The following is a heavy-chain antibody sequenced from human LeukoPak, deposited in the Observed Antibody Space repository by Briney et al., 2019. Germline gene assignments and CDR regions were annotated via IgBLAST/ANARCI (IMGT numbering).Heavy chain of an antibody. CDR3: ASTASDTAMADSYYFDY. CDR2: IIPIFGTA. Sequence: SVKVSCTASGGTFSSYAISWVRQAPGQGLEWMGGIIPIFGTANYAQKFQGRVTITADKSTSTAYMELSSLRSEDTAVYYCASTASDTAMADSYYFDYWGQGTLVTVSS. J-gene: IGHJ4*02. D-gene: IGHD5-18*01. V-gene: IGHV1-69*06. CDR1: GGTFSSYA.